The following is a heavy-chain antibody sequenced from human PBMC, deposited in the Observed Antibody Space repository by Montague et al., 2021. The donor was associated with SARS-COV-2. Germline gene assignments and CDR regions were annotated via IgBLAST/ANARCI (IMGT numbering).Heavy chain of an antibody. CDR3: VRDHPYGGPRGAYDI. CDR1: GGSITGYY. J-gene: IGHJ3*02. CDR2: IYDGGAV. V-gene: IGHV4-59*01. D-gene: IGHD4-23*01. Sequence: SETLSLTCTVSGGSITGYYWSWLRRSPGKGLEWIADIYDGGAVNYNPSLGSRVTISTGTSKNQLSLKVNSVTAADTAVYYCVRDHPYGGPRGAYDIWGQGTVVTVSS.